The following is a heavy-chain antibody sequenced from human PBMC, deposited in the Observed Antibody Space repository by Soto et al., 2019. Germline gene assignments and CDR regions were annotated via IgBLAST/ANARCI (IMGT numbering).Heavy chain of an antibody. CDR2: IYYSGSS. D-gene: IGHD3-10*01. V-gene: IGHV4-59*08. CDR1: GGSISSYY. Sequence: PSAPLSLTCTVSGGSISSYYWSWIRQPPGKGLEWIGYIYYSGSSNYNPSLKSRVTISVDTSKNQFSLKLSSVTAADTAVYYCAGQNSAGSYYDLGSYYYYYAMDVWGQGNTVTVPS. J-gene: IGHJ6*01. CDR3: AGQNSAGSYYDLGSYYYYYAMDV.